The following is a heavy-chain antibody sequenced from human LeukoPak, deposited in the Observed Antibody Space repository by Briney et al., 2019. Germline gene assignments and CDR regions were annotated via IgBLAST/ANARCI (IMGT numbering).Heavy chain of an antibody. CDR3: AICWKFYYDSSGYGNYFDY. Sequence: PSETLSLTCSVSGSSISSSSDYWGWIRQPPGKGLEWIGSIYYSGRTYYNLSLKSRVTMSVDPSKNQFSLKLSSVTAADTVVYYCAICWKFYYDSSGYGNYFDYWGQGALVTVSS. D-gene: IGHD3-22*01. CDR1: GSSISSSSDY. CDR2: IYYSGRT. V-gene: IGHV4-39*01. J-gene: IGHJ4*02.